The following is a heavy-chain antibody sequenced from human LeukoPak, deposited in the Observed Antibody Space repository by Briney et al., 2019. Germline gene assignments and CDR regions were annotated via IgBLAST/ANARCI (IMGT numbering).Heavy chain of an antibody. CDR1: GYTFTSYG. D-gene: IGHD3-22*01. V-gene: IGHV1-18*01. J-gene: IGHJ4*02. Sequence: ASVKVSCKASGYTFTSYGISWVRQAPGQGLEWMGWISAYNGNTNYAQKLQGRVTMTTDTSTSTAYMELRSLRSDDTAVYYCTRDLSSYYDSSGYYPAPDYWGQGTLVTVSS. CDR2: ISAYNGNT. CDR3: TRDLSSYYDSSGYYPAPDY.